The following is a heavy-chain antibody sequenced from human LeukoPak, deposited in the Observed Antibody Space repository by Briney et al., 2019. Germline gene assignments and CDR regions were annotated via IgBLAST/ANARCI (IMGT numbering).Heavy chain of an antibody. J-gene: IGHJ3*02. D-gene: IGHD3-22*01. CDR3: ARSREYDSSGYFLSHAFDI. V-gene: IGHV3-30*04. CDR2: ISYDGSNK. Sequence: PGGSLRLSCAASGFTFSSYAMHWVRQAPGKGLEWVAVISYDGSNKYYADSVKGRFTISRDNSKNTLYLQMNSLRAEDTAVYYCARSREYDSSGYFLSHAFDIWGQGTMVTVSS. CDR1: GFTFSSYA.